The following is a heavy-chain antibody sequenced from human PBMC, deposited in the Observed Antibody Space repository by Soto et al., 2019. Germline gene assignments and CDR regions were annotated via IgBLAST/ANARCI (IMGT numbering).Heavy chain of an antibody. Sequence: SETLSLTCTVSCGSISSYYWSWIRQPPGKGLEWIGYIYYSGSTNYNPSLKSRVTISVDTSKNQFSLKLSSVTAADTAVYYCARVLGVAAAGTLWWFDPWGQGTLVTVSS. CDR1: CGSISSYY. J-gene: IGHJ5*02. CDR2: IYYSGST. CDR3: ARVLGVAAAGTLWWFDP. D-gene: IGHD6-13*01. V-gene: IGHV4-59*01.